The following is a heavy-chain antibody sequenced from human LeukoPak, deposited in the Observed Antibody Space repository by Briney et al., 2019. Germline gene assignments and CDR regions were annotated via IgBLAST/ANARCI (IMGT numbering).Heavy chain of an antibody. D-gene: IGHD3-10*01. CDR1: GYTFTSYD. Sequence: ASVKVSCKSSGYTFTSYDINWVRHATGQGLEWMVWMNPNSGNTGYAQKFQGRVTITSNTSISTAYMQLSSLRSEDTAVYYCARAPLWFGRNYFDYWGQGTLVTVSS. V-gene: IGHV1-8*03. CDR2: MNPNSGNT. CDR3: ARAPLWFGRNYFDY. J-gene: IGHJ4*02.